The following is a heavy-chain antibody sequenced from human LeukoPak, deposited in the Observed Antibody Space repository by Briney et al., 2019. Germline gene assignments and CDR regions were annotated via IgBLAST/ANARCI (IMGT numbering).Heavy chain of an antibody. J-gene: IGHJ4*02. V-gene: IGHV3-21*01. Sequence: GGSLRLSCAASGFTFSSYSMNWVRQAPGKGLEWVSSISSSSSYMYYADSVKGRFTISRDNAKNSLYLQMNSLRAEDTAVYYCARGDTAMGYGGYYFDYWGQGTLATVSS. D-gene: IGHD5-18*01. CDR2: ISSSSSYM. CDR1: GFTFSSYS. CDR3: ARGDTAMGYGGYYFDY.